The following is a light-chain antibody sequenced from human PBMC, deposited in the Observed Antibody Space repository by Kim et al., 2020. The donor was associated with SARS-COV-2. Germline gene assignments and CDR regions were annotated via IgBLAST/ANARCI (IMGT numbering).Light chain of an antibody. CDR1: SLRSYY. CDR2: GKN. V-gene: IGLV3-19*01. CDR3: NSRDSNDNVV. J-gene: IGLJ2*01. Sequence: VALGQTVRITVQGDSLRSYYSTWYQQTPGQAPILVIYGKNNRPSGIPDRFSGSSSGNTASLTITGTQAGDEADYYCNSRDSNDNVVFGGGTKLTVL.